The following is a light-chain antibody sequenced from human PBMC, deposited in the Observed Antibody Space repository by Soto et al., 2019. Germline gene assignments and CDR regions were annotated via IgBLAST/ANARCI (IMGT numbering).Light chain of an antibody. V-gene: IGKV3-20*01. CDR1: QSVRSNY. Sequence: EFVLTQSPDTLSLSPGERATLSCRASQSVRSNYLAWYQQKPGQSPRLLIYGASNSATGIPDRFSGSGSGPDFTLTISRLEPEDFAMFYCQHYGSSAYTFGQGTTLEIK. CDR2: GAS. J-gene: IGKJ2*01. CDR3: QHYGSSAYT.